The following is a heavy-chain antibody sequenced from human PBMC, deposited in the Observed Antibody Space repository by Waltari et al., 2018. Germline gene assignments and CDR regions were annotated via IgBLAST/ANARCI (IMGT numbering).Heavy chain of an antibody. CDR3: ARGPLRYSSSWRNYWYFDL. CDR1: GGSFSGYY. D-gene: IGHD6-13*01. J-gene: IGHJ2*01. Sequence: QVQLQQWGAGLLKPSETLSLTCAVYGGSFSGYYWRWIRQPPGKGLEWIGEINHSGSTNYNPSLKSRVTISVDTSKNQFSLKLSSVTAADTAVYYCARGPLRYSSSWRNYWYFDLWGRDTLVTVSS. V-gene: IGHV4-34*01. CDR2: INHSGST.